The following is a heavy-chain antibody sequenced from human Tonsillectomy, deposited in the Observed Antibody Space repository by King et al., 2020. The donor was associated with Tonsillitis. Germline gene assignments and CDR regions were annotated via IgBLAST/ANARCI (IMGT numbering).Heavy chain of an antibody. CDR3: AGRRRYYYDSSGYSLDDY. CDR2: IYPGDSDT. J-gene: IGHJ4*02. D-gene: IGHD3-22*01. V-gene: IGHV5-51*01. CDR1: GYSFTSYW. Sequence: VQLVESGAEVKKPGESLKISCKGSGYSFTSYWIGWVRQMPGKGLEWMGIIYPGDSDTRYSPSVQGQVTISADKSISTAYLQSSCLKASDTAMYYCAGRRRYYYDSSGYSLDDYWGQGTLVTVSS.